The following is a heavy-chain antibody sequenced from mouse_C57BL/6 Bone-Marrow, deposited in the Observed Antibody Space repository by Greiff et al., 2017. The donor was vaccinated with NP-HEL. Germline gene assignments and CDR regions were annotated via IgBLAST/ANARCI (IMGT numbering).Heavy chain of an antibody. CDR1: GFSFNTYA. D-gene: IGHD1-1*01. Sequence: DVHLVESGGGLVQPKGSLKLSCAASGFSFNTYAMNWVRQAPGKGLEWVARIRSKSNNYATYYADSVKDRFTISRDDSESMLYLQMNNLKTEDTAMYYCVRGYYGSSPYWYFDVWGTGTTVTVSS. CDR3: VRGYYGSSPYWYFDV. CDR2: IRSKSNNYAT. J-gene: IGHJ1*03. V-gene: IGHV10-1*01.